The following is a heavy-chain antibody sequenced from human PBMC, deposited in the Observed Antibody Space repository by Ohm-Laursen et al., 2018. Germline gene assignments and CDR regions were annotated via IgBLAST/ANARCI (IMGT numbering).Heavy chain of an antibody. J-gene: IGHJ4*02. CDR1: GGSISRDGYY. CDR3: ASVDCDYVEF. V-gene: IGHV4-31*03. D-gene: IGHD3/OR15-3a*01. Sequence: TLSLTCTVSGGSISRDGYYWTWIRQHPGKGLEYVANIYHTGSTDYNPSLESRLTISLDTSKNQFSLRLSSVTAADTAVYYCASVDCDYVEFWGQGTLVTVSS. CDR2: IYHTGST.